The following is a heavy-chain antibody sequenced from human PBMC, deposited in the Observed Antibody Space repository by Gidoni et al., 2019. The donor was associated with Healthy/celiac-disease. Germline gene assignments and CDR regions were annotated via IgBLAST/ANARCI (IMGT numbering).Heavy chain of an antibody. V-gene: IGHV3-30-3*01. Sequence: VQLVESGGGVFQPCRSLRLSCAASGFTFSSYAMHWVRQAPGKGLEWVAVISYDGSNKYYADSVKGRFTISRDNSKNTLYLQMNSLRAEDTAVYYCARVRGPSNYGMDVWGQGTTVTVSS. CDR2: ISYDGSNK. J-gene: IGHJ6*02. CDR3: ARVRGPSNYGMDV. CDR1: GFTFSSYA.